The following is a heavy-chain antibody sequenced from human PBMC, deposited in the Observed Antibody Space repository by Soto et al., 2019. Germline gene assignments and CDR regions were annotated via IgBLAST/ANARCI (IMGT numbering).Heavy chain of an antibody. V-gene: IGHV4-30-2*01. CDR1: GGSISSGGYS. J-gene: IGHJ6*02. CDR2: IYHSGST. D-gene: IGHD3-9*01. CDR3: ARATHYDILTGYYPTYYYYGMDV. Sequence: SETLSLTCAVSGGSISSGGYSWSWIRQPPGKGLEWIGYIYHSGSTYYNPSLKSRVTISVDRSKNQFSLKLSSVTAADTAVYYCARATHYDILTGYYPTYYYYGMDVWGQGTTVTVSS.